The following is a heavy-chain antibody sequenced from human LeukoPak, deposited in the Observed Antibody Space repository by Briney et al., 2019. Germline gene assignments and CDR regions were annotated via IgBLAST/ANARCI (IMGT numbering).Heavy chain of an antibody. D-gene: IGHD6-13*01. CDR3: ARESLSGSSWYGCLDY. CDR1: GYTFTGYY. J-gene: IGHJ4*02. CDR2: INPNSGGT. V-gene: IGHV1-2*02. Sequence: ASVKVSCKASGYTFTGYYMHWVRQAPGQGLEWMGWINPNSGGTNYAQKFQGRVTMTRHTSISTAYMELSRLRSDDTAVYYCARESLSGSSWYGCLDYWGQGTLVTVSS.